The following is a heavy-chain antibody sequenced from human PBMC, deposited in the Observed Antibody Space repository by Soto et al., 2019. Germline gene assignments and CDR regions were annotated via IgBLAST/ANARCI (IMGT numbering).Heavy chain of an antibody. CDR3: AKDGSWYDVWSGYHYRSPIYYFDY. CDR1: GFTFSSYA. D-gene: IGHD3-3*01. CDR2: ISGSGGST. V-gene: IGHV3-23*01. Sequence: EVQLLESGGGLVQPGGSLRLSCAASGFTFSSYAMSWVRQAPGKGLEWVSAISGSGGSTYYADSVKGRFTISRDNSKNTLYLQMNSLRAEDTAVYYCAKDGSWYDVWSGYHYRSPIYYFDYWGQGTLVTVSS. J-gene: IGHJ4*02.